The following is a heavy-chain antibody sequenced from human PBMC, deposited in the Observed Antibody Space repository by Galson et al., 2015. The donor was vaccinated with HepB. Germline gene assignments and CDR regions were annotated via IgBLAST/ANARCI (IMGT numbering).Heavy chain of an antibody. Sequence: SLRLSCAASGFTFSNYRLTWVRQAPGKGLEWVSYIDIIDTTPQYADSVKGRFTIPRDNAKNSLFLQMNILIDEDTAVYYCAREVSGTFHAFGIWGQGTMVTVSS. J-gene: IGHJ3*02. D-gene: IGHD2/OR15-2a*01. CDR1: GFTFSNYR. V-gene: IGHV3-48*02. CDR3: AREVSGTFHAFGI. CDR2: IDIIDTTP.